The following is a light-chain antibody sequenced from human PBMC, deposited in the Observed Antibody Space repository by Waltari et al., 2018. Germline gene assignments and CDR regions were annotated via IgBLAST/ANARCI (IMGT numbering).Light chain of an antibody. CDR2: LGS. CDR1: QSLLHSYGYNY. J-gene: IGKJ1*01. CDR3: MQALQTPRT. Sequence: DLVMTQSPLSLPVTPGEPASISCRSSQSLLHSYGYNYLDWYLQKTGQSPQLLIYLGSNRASGVPDRFSGSGSGTDFTLKISRVEAEDVGIYYCMQALQTPRTFGQGTKVEIK. V-gene: IGKV2-28*01.